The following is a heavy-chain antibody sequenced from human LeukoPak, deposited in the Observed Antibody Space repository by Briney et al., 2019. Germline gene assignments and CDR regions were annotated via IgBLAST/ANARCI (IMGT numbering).Heavy chain of an antibody. Sequence: GGSLRLSCAASGFTFSTYWLHWVRQAPGKGLVWVSRINSDGSSTIYADSVKGRFTISRDNAKNTLYLQMNSLRAEDTAFYYCAREDYDILTGCFDYWGQGTLVTVSS. CDR1: GFTFSTYW. J-gene: IGHJ4*02. CDR3: AREDYDILTGCFDY. CDR2: INSDGSST. V-gene: IGHV3-74*01. D-gene: IGHD3-9*01.